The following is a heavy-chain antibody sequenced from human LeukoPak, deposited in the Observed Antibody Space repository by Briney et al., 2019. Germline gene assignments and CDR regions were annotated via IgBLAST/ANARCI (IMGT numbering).Heavy chain of an antibody. Sequence: WESLKISCKGSGYSFTNYWIGWVRQMPGKGLEWMGIIYPGDSDTRYSPSFRGQVTISADKSISTAYLQWSSLKASDTAMYYCAKIHSSSSYGNFDYWGQGTLVTVSS. CDR3: AKIHSSSSYGNFDY. V-gene: IGHV5-51*01. J-gene: IGHJ4*02. D-gene: IGHD6-13*01. CDR2: IYPGDSDT. CDR1: GYSFTNYW.